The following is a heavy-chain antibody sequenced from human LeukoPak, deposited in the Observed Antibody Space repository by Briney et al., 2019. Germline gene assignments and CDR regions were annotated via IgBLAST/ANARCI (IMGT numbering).Heavy chain of an antibody. J-gene: IGHJ6*03. CDR1: GYTFTSYY. D-gene: IGHD3-16*01. CDR3: ARDPFLITSPNYYYYYMDV. CDR2: ISAYNGNT. Sequence: ASVKVSCKASGYTFTSYYMHWVRQAPGQGLEWMGWISAYNGNTNYAQKLQGRVTMTTDTSTSTAYMELRSLRSDDTAVYYCARDPFLITSPNYYYYYMDVWGRGTTVTVSS. V-gene: IGHV1-18*04.